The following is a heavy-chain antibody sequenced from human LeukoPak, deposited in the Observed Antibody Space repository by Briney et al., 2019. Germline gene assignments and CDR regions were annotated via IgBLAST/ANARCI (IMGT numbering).Heavy chain of an antibody. CDR3: ARSPIMITFGGVIVPFDY. CDR2: IYPGDSDT. Sequence: GESLKISCKGSGYSFTGYWIGWVRQMPGKGLEWMGIIYPGDSDTRYSPSFQGQVTISADKSISTAYLQWSSLKASDTAMYYCARSPIMITFGGVIVPFDYWGQGTLVTVSS. V-gene: IGHV5-51*01. D-gene: IGHD3-16*02. CDR1: GYSFTGYW. J-gene: IGHJ4*02.